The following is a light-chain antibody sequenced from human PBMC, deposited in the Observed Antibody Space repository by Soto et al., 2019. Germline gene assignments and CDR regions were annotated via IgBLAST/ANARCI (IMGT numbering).Light chain of an antibody. Sequence: DIQMTHSPSSLSASVGDRVTITCRASQSISSYLNWYQQKPGKAPNLLIYAASSLQSGVPSRFSGSGSGTDFTLTISSLQPEDFATYYCQQSHSTLITFGQGTRLEIK. CDR3: QQSHSTLIT. V-gene: IGKV1-39*01. J-gene: IGKJ5*01. CDR2: AAS. CDR1: QSISSY.